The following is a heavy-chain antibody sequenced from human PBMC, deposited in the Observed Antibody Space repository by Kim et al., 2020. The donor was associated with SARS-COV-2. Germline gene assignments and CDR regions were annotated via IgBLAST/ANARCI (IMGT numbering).Heavy chain of an antibody. CDR3: ARATTSLRYFDWLFRDYYYGMDV. V-gene: IGHV3-11*05. J-gene: IGHJ6*02. CDR1: GFTFSDYY. CDR2: ISSSSSYT. Sequence: GGSLRLSCAASGFTFSDYYMSWIRQAPGKGLEWVSYISSSSSYTNYADSVKGRFTISRDNAKNSLYLQMNSLRAEDTAVYYCARATTSLRYFDWLFRDYYYGMDVWGQGTTVTVSS. D-gene: IGHD3-9*01.